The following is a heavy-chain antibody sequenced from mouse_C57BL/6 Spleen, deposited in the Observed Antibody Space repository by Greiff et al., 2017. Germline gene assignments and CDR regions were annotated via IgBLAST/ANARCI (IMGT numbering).Heavy chain of an antibody. D-gene: IGHD1-1*01. Sequence: VQLQESGAELAKPGASVKLSCKASGYTFTSYWMHWVKQRPGQGLEWIGYINPSSGYTNYNQKFKDKATLTADKSSSTAYMQLSSLTYEDSAVYYCARYYGSSYGNFDYWGQGTTLTVSS. CDR3: ARYYGSSYGNFDY. CDR2: INPSSGYT. CDR1: GYTFTSYW. J-gene: IGHJ2*01. V-gene: IGHV1-7*01.